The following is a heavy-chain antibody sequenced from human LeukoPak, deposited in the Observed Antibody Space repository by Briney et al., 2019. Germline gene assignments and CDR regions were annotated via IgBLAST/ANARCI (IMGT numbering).Heavy chain of an antibody. V-gene: IGHV3-7*01. D-gene: IGHD3-10*01. CDR2: IKQDGSGK. Sequence: GGSLRLSCAASGFTFSSYWMSWVRQAPGKGLEWVANIKQDGSGKYYVDSVKGRFTISRDNAKNSLDLQMNSLRVEDTGIYYCVKVAKYYYGSETYYFFEHWGQGTPVTASS. CDR3: VKVAKYYYGSETYYFFEH. CDR1: GFTFSSYW. J-gene: IGHJ4*02.